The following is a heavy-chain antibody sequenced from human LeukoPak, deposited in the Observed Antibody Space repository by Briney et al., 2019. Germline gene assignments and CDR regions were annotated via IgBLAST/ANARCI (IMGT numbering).Heavy chain of an antibody. CDR1: GFTFSSYW. CDR3: ARETSPGIAAH. CDR2: IKQDGSEK. V-gene: IGHV3-7*04. J-gene: IGHJ4*02. D-gene: IGHD6-13*01. Sequence: PGGSLRLSCAVSGFTFSSYWMSWVRQAPGKGLEWVANIKQDGSEKYYVDSVKGRFTISRDNAKNSLYLQMNSLRAEDTAVYYCARETSPGIAAHWGQGTLVTVSS.